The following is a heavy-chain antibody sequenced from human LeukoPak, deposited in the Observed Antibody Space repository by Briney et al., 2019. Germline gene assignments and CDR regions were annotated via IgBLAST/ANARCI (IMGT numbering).Heavy chain of an antibody. CDR1: GDTFTSHY. CDR2: INPSGGST. CDR3: ARGRHYYESSDYYYEGDGFDI. J-gene: IGHJ3*02. V-gene: IGHV1-46*01. Sequence: GGSLRLSCAASGDTFTSHYMHWVRQAPGQGLEWMGIINPSGGSTSSAQKFRGRVTMTRDMSTSTVYMDLSSLRSEDTAAYYCARGRHYYESSDYYYEGDGFDIWGQGTMVTVSS. D-gene: IGHD3-22*01.